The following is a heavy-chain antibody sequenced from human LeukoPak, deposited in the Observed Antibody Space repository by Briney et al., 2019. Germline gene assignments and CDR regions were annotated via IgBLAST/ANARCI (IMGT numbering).Heavy chain of an antibody. J-gene: IGHJ2*01. V-gene: IGHV3-20*04. CDR1: GFTFDDYG. CDR2: INWNGGST. CDR3: ARVPEDYDILTGYYYRWYFDL. D-gene: IGHD3-9*01. Sequence: GGSLRLSCAASGFTFDDYGMSWVRQAPGKGLEWVSGINWNGGSTGYADSVKGRFTISRDNAKNSLYLQMNSLRAEDTAVYYCARVPEDYDILTGYYYRWYFDLWGRGTLVTVSS.